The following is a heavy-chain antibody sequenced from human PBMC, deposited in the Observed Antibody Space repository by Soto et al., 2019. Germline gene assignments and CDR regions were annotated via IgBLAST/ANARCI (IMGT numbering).Heavy chain of an antibody. CDR3: AISGGSSVYFDY. V-gene: IGHV4-30-4*01. J-gene: IGHJ4*02. Sequence: QVQLQESGPGLVKPSQTLSLTCTVSGGSISSGDYYWSWIRQPPGKGLEWIGYIYYSGSTYYNPSLQRRVPISVDTSKNQFSLKLSSVTAADTAVYYCAISGGSSVYFDYWGQGTLVTVSS. CDR2: IYYSGST. CDR1: GGSISSGDYY. D-gene: IGHD2-15*01.